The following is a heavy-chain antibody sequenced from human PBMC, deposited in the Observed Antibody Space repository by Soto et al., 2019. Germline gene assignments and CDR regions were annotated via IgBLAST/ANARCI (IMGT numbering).Heavy chain of an antibody. D-gene: IGHD6-19*01. V-gene: IGHV1-2*02. Sequence: GAAVKVSCKAAGYMFTGCYLHWVRQAPGEGLEWMGWINPNNGVTTYAKNFQGRVTMTRDSSISTAYMELSSLRSDDTAVYFCAAAAIPVAGRHPDFWGQGTVVTVSS. CDR1: GYMFTGCY. CDR3: AAAAIPVAGRHPDF. CDR2: INPNNGVT. J-gene: IGHJ4*02.